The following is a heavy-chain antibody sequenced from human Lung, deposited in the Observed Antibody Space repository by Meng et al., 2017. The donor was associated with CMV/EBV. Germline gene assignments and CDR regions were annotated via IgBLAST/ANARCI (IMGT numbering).Heavy chain of an antibody. V-gene: IGHV3-30-3*01. CDR3: ARDHEEYCRSTTCFTFANV. CDR1: GFTFSSYA. J-gene: IGHJ6*02. D-gene: IGHD2-2*02. CDR2: ISSDGGDK. Sequence: SXKISXAASGFTFSSYAMHWVRQAPGKGLDWVASISSDGGDKYYADSVKGRFTISRDNSKNTLSLQMNSLRGEDTSVYYCARDHEEYCRSTTCFTFANVWGQGTXVTVSS.